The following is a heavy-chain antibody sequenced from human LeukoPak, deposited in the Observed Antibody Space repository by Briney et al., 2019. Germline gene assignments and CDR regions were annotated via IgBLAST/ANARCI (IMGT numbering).Heavy chain of an antibody. Sequence: GGSLRLSCAASGFTFSSYGMHWVRQAPGKGLEWVAVISYDGSNKYYADSVKGRFTISRDNSKNTLYLQMNSLRAEDTAVYYCARDSGQQLVPDYWGQGTLVTVSS. D-gene: IGHD6-13*01. CDR3: ARDSGQQLVPDY. CDR1: GFTFSSYG. V-gene: IGHV3-30*03. J-gene: IGHJ4*02. CDR2: ISYDGSNK.